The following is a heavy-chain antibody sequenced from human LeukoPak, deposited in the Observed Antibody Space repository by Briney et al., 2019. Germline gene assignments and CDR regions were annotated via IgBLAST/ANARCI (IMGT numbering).Heavy chain of an antibody. J-gene: IGHJ4*02. CDR3: ARATGYYYDSSGYYE. V-gene: IGHV4-34*01. CDR2: INHSGST. CDR1: GGSFSGYY. Sequence: SETLSLTCAVYGGSFSGYYWSWVRQPPGKGLEWIGEINHSGSTNYNPSLKSRVTISVDTSKNHFSLKLSTVTAADTAVYYCARATGYYYDSSGYYEWGQGTLVTVSS. D-gene: IGHD3-22*01.